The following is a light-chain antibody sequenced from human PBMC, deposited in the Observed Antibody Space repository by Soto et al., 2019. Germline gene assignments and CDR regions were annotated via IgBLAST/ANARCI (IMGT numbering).Light chain of an antibody. Sequence: QSVLTQPPSASGTPGQRVTISCSGSTSNIGGNTVNWYQQLPGAAPKLLIYTNNQRPSGVPDRFSGSKSGTSASLAFSGLQSEDEADYYCAAWDDSLNGYVFGTGTKVTVL. V-gene: IGLV1-44*01. J-gene: IGLJ1*01. CDR3: AAWDDSLNGYV. CDR1: TSNIGGNT. CDR2: TNN.